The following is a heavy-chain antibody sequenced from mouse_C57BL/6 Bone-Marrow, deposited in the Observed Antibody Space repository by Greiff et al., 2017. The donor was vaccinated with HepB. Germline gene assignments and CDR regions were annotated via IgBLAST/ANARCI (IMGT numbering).Heavy chain of an antibody. CDR3: VGGIRGFDY. J-gene: IGHJ2*01. Sequence: EVKVVESGGGLVQPKGSLKLSCAASGFSFNTYAMNWVRQAPGKGLEWVARIRSKSNNYATYYADSVKDRFTISRDDSESMLYLQMNNLKTEDTAMYYCVGGIRGFDYWGQGTTLTVSS. V-gene: IGHV10-1*01. CDR2: IRSKSNNYAT. CDR1: GFSFNTYA.